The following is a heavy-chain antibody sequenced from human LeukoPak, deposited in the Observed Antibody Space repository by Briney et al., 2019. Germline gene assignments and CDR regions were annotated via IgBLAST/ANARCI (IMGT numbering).Heavy chain of an antibody. CDR3: ARGYCSSTSCYGYNWFDP. Sequence: SAPLSLTCAVDGGSFSGYYWSWIRRPPGKGLEWIGGINHSGSTNYNPSLKSRVTISVDTSNNQFSLKLSSVTAADTAVYYCARGYCSSTSCYGYNWFDPWGQGTLVTVSS. J-gene: IGHJ5*02. CDR2: INHSGST. D-gene: IGHD2-2*01. V-gene: IGHV4-34*01. CDR1: GGSFSGYY.